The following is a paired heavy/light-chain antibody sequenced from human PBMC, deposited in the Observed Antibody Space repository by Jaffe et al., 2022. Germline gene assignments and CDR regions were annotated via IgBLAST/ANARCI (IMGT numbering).Heavy chain of an antibody. CDR2: ISSTAYGGTP. J-gene: IGHJ6*03. Sequence: EVQLVESGGGLVQPGRSLRLSCTASGFTFGDYAMSWVRQAPGKGLEWVGFISSTAYGGTPQYAASVKGRFTISRDYSKSIAYLQMNSLITEDTAVYYCTRDEYMVRGIYYYYYMDVWGKGTTVTVSS. CDR3: TRDEYMVRGIYYYYYMDV. V-gene: IGHV3-49*04. CDR1: GFTFGDYA. D-gene: IGHD3-10*01.
Light chain of an antibody. J-gene: IGLJ3*02. CDR1: SSNIGNNY. CDR3: GTWDISLSAWV. Sequence: QSVLTQPPSVSAAPGQKVTISCSGSSSNIGNNYVSWYQQLPGTAPKLLIYDNIKRPSGIPDRFSGSKSGTSATLGITGLQTGDEADYYCGTWDISLSAWVFGGGTKLTVL. V-gene: IGLV1-51*01. CDR2: DNI.